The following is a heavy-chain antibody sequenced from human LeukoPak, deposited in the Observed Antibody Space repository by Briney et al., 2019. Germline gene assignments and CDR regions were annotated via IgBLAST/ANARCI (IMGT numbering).Heavy chain of an antibody. CDR2: IYYSGST. V-gene: IGHV4-59*01. D-gene: IGHD3-22*01. Sequence: AETLSLTCTVSGGSISSYYWSWIRQPPGKGLEWIGYIYYSGSTNYNPSLKSRVTISVDTSKNQFSLKLSSVTAADTAVYYCARVAYYYDSSGYYYFDYWGQGTLVTVSS. CDR3: ARVAYYYDSSGYYYFDY. CDR1: GGSISSYY. J-gene: IGHJ4*02.